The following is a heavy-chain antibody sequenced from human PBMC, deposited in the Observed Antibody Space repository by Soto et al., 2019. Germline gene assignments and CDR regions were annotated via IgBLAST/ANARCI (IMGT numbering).Heavy chain of an antibody. V-gene: IGHV1-18*01. CDR2: INAFNGNT. CDR1: GYTFISYG. J-gene: IGHJ4*02. Sequence: QVQLLQSGAEVKKPGASVKVSCKASGYTFISYGISWVRPAPGQGLEGVGWINAFNGNTNYAQKLQGRVTMTRDTSTSTAYMELRRLISDDTAVYYWARDPVAGTYFDYWGQGTLVTVSS. CDR3: ARDPVAGTYFDY. D-gene: IGHD6-19*01.